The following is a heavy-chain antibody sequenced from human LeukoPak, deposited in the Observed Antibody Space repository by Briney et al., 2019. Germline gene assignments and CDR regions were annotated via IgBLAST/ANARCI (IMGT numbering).Heavy chain of an antibody. D-gene: IGHD2-2*01. J-gene: IGHJ4*02. CDR2: ISRSSSYI. Sequence: PGGSLRLSRAASGFTFSSYSMNWVRQAPGKGLEWVSSISRSSSYIYYADSVKGRFTISRDNAKNSLYLQMNSLRAEDTAVYYCAREDIVVVPAAGSFDYWGQGTLVTVSS. V-gene: IGHV3-21*01. CDR3: AREDIVVVPAAGSFDY. CDR1: GFTFSSYS.